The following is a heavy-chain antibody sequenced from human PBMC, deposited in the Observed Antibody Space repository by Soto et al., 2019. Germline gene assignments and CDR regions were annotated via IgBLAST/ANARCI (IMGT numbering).Heavy chain of an antibody. CDR3: GKGYWKGDV. CDR2: ISGSGGSI. D-gene: IGHD1-1*01. Sequence: EVQLLESGGGLVQPGGSLRLSCAASGFTFSTYAMNWVRQAPGNGLEWVSAISGSGGSIHYADSAKGRFTISRDNSKNTLYLQMNSLRDEDTAVYHCGKGYWKGDVWGQGTTVTVSS. V-gene: IGHV3-23*01. CDR1: GFTFSTYA. J-gene: IGHJ6*02.